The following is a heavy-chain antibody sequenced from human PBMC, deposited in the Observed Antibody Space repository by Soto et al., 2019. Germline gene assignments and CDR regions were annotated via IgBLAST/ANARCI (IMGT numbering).Heavy chain of an antibody. CDR2: MTATGVSI. CDR3: AKDSIPYSSSYDLDH. D-gene: IGHD6-6*01. V-gene: IGHV3-23*01. Sequence: GGSLRLSCVASGFSLSGYAMSWVRQAPGKGLVWVSSMTATGVSIYYADSVRGRFTISRDNSKNTLYLQMSSLRAEDTARYYCAKDSIPYSSSYDLDHWGRGALVTVSS. CDR1: GFSLSGYA. J-gene: IGHJ4*02.